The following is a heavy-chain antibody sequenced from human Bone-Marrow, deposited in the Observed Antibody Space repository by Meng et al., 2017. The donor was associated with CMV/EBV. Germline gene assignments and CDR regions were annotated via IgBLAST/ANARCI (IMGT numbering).Heavy chain of an antibody. CDR3: ATMWFGESPSDI. Sequence: GGSLRLSCAASGFTFSDYYMNWVRQAPGKGLECVSYISTSGRVKYYADSVKGRFTISRDNAKNSVFLQMNSLRAEDTAVYYCATMWFGESPSDIWGQGTKVTVSS. CDR2: ISTSGRVK. J-gene: IGHJ3*02. D-gene: IGHD3-10*01. CDR1: GFTFSDYY. V-gene: IGHV3-11*04.